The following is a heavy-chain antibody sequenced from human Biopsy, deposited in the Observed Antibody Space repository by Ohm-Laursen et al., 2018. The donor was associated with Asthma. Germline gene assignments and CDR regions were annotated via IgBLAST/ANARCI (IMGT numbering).Heavy chain of an antibody. D-gene: IGHD3-22*01. CDR3: ARIPRRSGSYFVDY. Sequence: SDTLSLTCTVSGDSITSGGCCWNWIRQHPGKGLEWIGYIHHSGTSYFNPSLKSRVSFSRDTSKNQFSLRLSSVTAADTAMYYCARIPRRSGSYFVDYWGQGTRVTVSS. V-gene: IGHV4-31*03. J-gene: IGHJ4*02. CDR2: IHHSGTS. CDR1: GDSITSGGCC.